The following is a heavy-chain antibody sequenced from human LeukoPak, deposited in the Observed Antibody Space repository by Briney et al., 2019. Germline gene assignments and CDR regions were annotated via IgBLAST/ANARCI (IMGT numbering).Heavy chain of an antibody. CDR3: AKDAQRGFDYSNSLEK. J-gene: IGHJ4*02. CDR2: IWSDGTEK. V-gene: IGHV3-33*06. Sequence: GGSLRLSYAASKFTFSHYGMHWVRQAPGKGLEWVAVIWSDGTEKYYGDAVKGRFTISRDNSRNTLYLQMNSLRGEDTAVYYCAKDAQRGFDYSNSLEKWGQGTLVTVSS. D-gene: IGHD4-11*01. CDR1: KFTFSHYG.